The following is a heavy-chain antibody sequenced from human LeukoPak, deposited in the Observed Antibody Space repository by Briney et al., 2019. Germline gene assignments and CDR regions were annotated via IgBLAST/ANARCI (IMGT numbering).Heavy chain of an antibody. V-gene: IGHV3-30*04. CDR1: GFTFSSYS. D-gene: IGHD2-2*01. J-gene: IGHJ4*02. CDR2: ISSDGSNK. CDR3: ARDSVAPAVHYYFDY. Sequence: PGGSLRLSCAASGFTFSSYSMHWVRQAPGKGLEWVAGISSDGSNKYYADSVKGRFTISRDNSKNTLYLQMNSLRAEDTAVYYCARDSVAPAVHYYFDYWGQGTLVTVSS.